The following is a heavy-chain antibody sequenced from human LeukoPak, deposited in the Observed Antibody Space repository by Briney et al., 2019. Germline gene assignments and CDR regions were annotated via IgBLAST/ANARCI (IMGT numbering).Heavy chain of an antibody. Sequence: SETLSLTCAVYGGSFSDYYWSWIRQPAGKGLEWIGCFYSTGSTNYNPSLKSRVTMSVDTSKNQFSLKLSSVTAADTAVYYCARDQYSGSLDYWGQGTLVTVSS. D-gene: IGHD1-26*01. J-gene: IGHJ4*02. V-gene: IGHV4-4*07. CDR2: FYSTGST. CDR3: ARDQYSGSLDY. CDR1: GGSFSDYY.